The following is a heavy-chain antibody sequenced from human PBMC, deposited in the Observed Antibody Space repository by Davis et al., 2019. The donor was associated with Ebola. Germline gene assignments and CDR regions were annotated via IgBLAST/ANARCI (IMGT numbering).Heavy chain of an antibody. CDR1: GYTFTSYG. J-gene: IGHJ4*02. V-gene: IGHV1-69*13. CDR3: ARGPSAVAGTLCYFDY. D-gene: IGHD6-19*01. Sequence: AASVKVSCKASGYTFTSYGISWVRQAPGQGLEWMGGIIPIFGTANYAQKFQGRVTITADESTSTAYMELSSLRSEDTAVYYCARGPSAVAGTLCYFDYWGQGTLVTVSS. CDR2: IIPIFGTA.